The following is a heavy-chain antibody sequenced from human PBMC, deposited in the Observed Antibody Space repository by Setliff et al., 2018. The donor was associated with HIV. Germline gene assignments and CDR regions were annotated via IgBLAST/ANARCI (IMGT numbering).Heavy chain of an antibody. D-gene: IGHD1-1*01. CDR3: ARGPTRFYFDY. Sequence: NPSETLSLTCTVSDDSVSTFYWNWIRQPPGKGLEWIGEINHSGKTNYNPSLKSRITLSVDTSENKFALKLASVTAADTAVYYCARGPTRFYFDYWGQGTLVTVSS. V-gene: IGHV4-59*02. CDR2: INHSGKT. CDR1: DDSVSTFY. J-gene: IGHJ4*02.